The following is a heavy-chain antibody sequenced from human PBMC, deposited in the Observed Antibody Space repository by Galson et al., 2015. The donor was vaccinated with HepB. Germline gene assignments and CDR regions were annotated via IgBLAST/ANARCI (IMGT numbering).Heavy chain of an antibody. CDR2: IYYSGST. CDR3: ARDLSSSSTEYDYYYGMDV. D-gene: IGHD6-6*01. J-gene: IGHJ6*02. CDR1: GGSISSYY. V-gene: IGHV4-59*01. Sequence: LSLTCTVSGGSISSYYWSWIRQPPGKGLEWIGYIYYSGSTNYNPSLKSRVTISVDTSKNQFSLKLSSVTAADTAVYYCARDLSSSSTEYDYYYGMDVWGQGTTVTVSS.